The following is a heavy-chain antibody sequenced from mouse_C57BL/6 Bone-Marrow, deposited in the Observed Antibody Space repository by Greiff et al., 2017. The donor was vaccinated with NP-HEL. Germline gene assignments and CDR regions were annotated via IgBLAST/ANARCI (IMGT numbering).Heavy chain of an antibody. CDR2: IYPGSGNT. CDR3: ARWDGYYIYWYFDV. D-gene: IGHD2-3*01. Sequence: VQLQQSGAELVRPGASVKLSCKASGYTFTDYYINWVKQRPGQGLEWIARIYPGSGNTYYNEKFKGKATLTAEKSSSTAYMQLSSLTSEDSAVYFCARWDGYYIYWYFDVWGTGTTVTVSS. V-gene: IGHV1-76*01. J-gene: IGHJ1*03. CDR1: GYTFTDYY.